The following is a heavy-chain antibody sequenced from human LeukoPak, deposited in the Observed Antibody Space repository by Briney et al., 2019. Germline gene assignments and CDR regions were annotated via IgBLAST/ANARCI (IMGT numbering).Heavy chain of an antibody. D-gene: IGHD3-3*01. Sequence: SETLSLTCTVSGDSISSGYYWGWIRQPPGKGLEWIGSIYHSGSTYYNPSLKSRVTISVDTSKNQFSLKLSSVTAADTAVYYCARGYYDFWSGYYPASQANQYYFDYWGQGTLVTVSS. CDR3: ARGYYDFWSGYYPASQANQYYFDY. J-gene: IGHJ4*02. CDR1: GDSISSGYY. CDR2: IYHSGST. V-gene: IGHV4-38-2*02.